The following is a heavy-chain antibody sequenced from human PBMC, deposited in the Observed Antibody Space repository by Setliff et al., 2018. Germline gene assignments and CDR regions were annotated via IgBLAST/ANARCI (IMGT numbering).Heavy chain of an antibody. V-gene: IGHV3-11*01. CDR1: GFTFSDYY. D-gene: IGHD4-17*01. CDR3: AKDPNGDFFGAFDT. CDR2: ISGSGGII. Sequence: GGSLRLSCAASGFTFSDYYMTWIRQAPGKGLEWISYISGSGGIIKYADSVKGRFTISRDSSKNTLYLQMNGLRAEDSALYYCAKDPNGDFFGAFDTWGQGALVTVSS. J-gene: IGHJ5*02.